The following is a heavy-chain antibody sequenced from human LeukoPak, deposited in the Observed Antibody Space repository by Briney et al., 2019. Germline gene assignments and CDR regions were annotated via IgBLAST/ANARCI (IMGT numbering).Heavy chain of an antibody. Sequence: GASVKVSCKASGGTFSSYAISWVRQAPGQELEWMGGIIPIFGTANYAQKFQGRVTITADESTSTAYMELSSLRSEDTAVYYCAAGGVYYDILTGYSGDYENFDYWGQGTLVTVSS. V-gene: IGHV1-69*13. D-gene: IGHD3-9*01. J-gene: IGHJ4*02. CDR3: AAGGVYYDILTGYSGDYENFDY. CDR1: GGTFSSYA. CDR2: IIPIFGTA.